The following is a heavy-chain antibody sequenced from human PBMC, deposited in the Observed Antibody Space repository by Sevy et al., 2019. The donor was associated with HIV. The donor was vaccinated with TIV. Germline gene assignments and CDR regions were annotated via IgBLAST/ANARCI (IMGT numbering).Heavy chain of an antibody. CDR2: ISWNSGSI. D-gene: IGHD2-21*02. J-gene: IGHJ3*02. V-gene: IGHV3-9*01. CDR3: AKDSTYCGGDCYTDAFDI. Sequence: SLRLSCAASGFTFDDYAMHWVRQAPGKGLEWVSGISWNSGSIGYADSVKGRFTISRDNAKNSLYLQMNSLRAEDTALYYCAKDSTYCGGDCYTDAFDIWGQGTMVTVSS. CDR1: GFTFDDYA.